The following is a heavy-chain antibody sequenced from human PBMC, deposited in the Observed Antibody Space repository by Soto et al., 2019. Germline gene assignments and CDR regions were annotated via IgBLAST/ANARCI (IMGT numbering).Heavy chain of an antibody. V-gene: IGHV3-33*01. D-gene: IGHD2-15*01. CDR3: ARERGVVVAATRYFDY. CDR1: GFTFSSYG. J-gene: IGHJ4*02. Sequence: QVQLVESGGGVVQPGRSLRLSCAASGFTFSSYGMHWVRQAPGKGPEWVAVIWYDGSNRYYADSVKGRFTISRDNSKNTLYLQMNSLRAEDTAVYYCARERGVVVAATRYFDYWGQGTLVTVSS. CDR2: IWYDGSNR.